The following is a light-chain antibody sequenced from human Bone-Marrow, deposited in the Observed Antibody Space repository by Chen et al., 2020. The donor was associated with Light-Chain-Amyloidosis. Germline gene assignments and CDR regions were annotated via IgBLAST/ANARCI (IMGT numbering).Light chain of an antibody. J-gene: IGKJ1*01. CDR3: QQYGSSPT. Sequence: IVLTQSPGTLSLSPGETAILSCRASQSVSSSYLGWYQQIPGQAPRLLVYGASTRAAGIPDRFSGSGSGTDFTLTISRLESEDFAVYYCQQYGSSPTFGQGTKVEIK. V-gene: IGKV3-20*01. CDR2: GAS. CDR1: QSVSSSY.